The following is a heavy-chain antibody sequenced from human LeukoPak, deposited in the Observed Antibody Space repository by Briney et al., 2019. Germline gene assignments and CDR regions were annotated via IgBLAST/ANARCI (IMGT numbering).Heavy chain of an antibody. D-gene: IGHD2/OR15-2a*01. V-gene: IGHV1-24*01. CDR1: GYTFTSYA. Sequence: ASVNVSCKASGYTFTSYAMHWVRQAPGKGLEWMGGFDPEDGETIYAQKFQGRVTMTEDTSTDTAYMELSSLRSEDTAVYYCATNRGGSDYFQVYWGQGTLVTVSS. CDR2: FDPEDGET. CDR3: ATNRGGSDYFQVY. J-gene: IGHJ4*02.